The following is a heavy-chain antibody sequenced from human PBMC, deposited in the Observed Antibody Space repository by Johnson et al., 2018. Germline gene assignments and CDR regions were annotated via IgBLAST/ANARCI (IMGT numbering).Heavy chain of an antibody. D-gene: IGHD3-10*01. CDR3: ARSGVGSQYYYHYYMDV. CDR1: GFTFSTFD. V-gene: IGHV3-23*04. Sequence: VQLVQSGGGLVQPGGSLRLSCAVSGFTFSTFDMNWVRQAPGKGLEWVSAITSSGGSTYYADSVKGRFTISRDNSKTTLTLQVNSLRAEDTAVYYCARSGVGSQYYYHYYMDVWGIGTTVTVSS. J-gene: IGHJ6*03. CDR2: ITSSGGST.